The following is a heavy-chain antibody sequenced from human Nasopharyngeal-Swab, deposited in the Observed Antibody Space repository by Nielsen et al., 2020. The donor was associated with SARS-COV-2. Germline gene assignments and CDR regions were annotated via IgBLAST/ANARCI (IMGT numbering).Heavy chain of an antibody. D-gene: IGHD3-3*01. CDR3: ARDGLDYDFWSAYFMDV. CDR1: GFTFTNYN. Sequence: GGSLRLSCAAPGFTFTNYNFNWVRQPPGKGLEWVSSISSSSSYIYYADSVKGRFTISRDNAKNSLYLQMNSLRAEDTAVYYCARDGLDYDFWSAYFMDVWGQGTTVTVSS. J-gene: IGHJ6*02. V-gene: IGHV3-21*01. CDR2: ISSSSSYI.